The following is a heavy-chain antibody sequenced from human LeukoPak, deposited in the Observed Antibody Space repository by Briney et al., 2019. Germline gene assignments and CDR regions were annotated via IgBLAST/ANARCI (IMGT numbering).Heavy chain of an antibody. CDR2: ISYDGSNK. CDR1: GFTFSSYA. J-gene: IGHJ6*02. CDR3: ARNNGMDV. Sequence: GRSLRLSCAASGFTFSSYAMHWVRQAPGKGLEWVAVISYDGSNKHYADSVKGRFTISRDNSKNTLYLQMNSLRAEDTALYHCARNNGMDVWGQGTTVIVSS. V-gene: IGHV3-30-3*01.